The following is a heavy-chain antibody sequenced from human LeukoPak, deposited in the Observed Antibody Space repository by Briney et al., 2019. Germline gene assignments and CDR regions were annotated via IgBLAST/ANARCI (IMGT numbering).Heavy chain of an antibody. V-gene: IGHV4-59*08. Sequence: SETLSLTCTVSGGSISSYYWSWIRQPPGKGLEWIGYIYYSGSTNYNPSLKSRVTISVDTSKNQFSLKLSSVTAADTAVYYCAEHNSSGWYRIGSIDYWGQGTLVTVSS. D-gene: IGHD6-19*01. CDR1: GGSISSYY. J-gene: IGHJ4*02. CDR2: IYYSGST. CDR3: AEHNSSGWYRIGSIDY.